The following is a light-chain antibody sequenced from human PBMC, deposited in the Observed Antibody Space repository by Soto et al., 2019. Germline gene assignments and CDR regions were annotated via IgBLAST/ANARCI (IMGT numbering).Light chain of an antibody. Sequence: EIVLTQSPGTLSLSTGERATLSCRASQSVSSSYLAWYQQKPGQAPRLLIYGASSRATGIPARFSGSGSGTEFTLTISSLQSEDFAVYYCQQYNYWPPIPFGQRRRLEIK. J-gene: IGKJ5*01. CDR3: QQYNYWPPIP. CDR2: GAS. CDR1: QSVSSSY. V-gene: IGKV3D-15*01.